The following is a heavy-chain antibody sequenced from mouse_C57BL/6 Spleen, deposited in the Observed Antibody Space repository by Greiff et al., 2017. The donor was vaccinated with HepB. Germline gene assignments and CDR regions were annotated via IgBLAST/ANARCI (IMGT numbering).Heavy chain of an antibody. CDR1: GYTFTSYW. D-gene: IGHD2-3*01. CDR2: IDPSDSET. Sequence: QVQLQQPGAELVRPGSSVKLSCKASGYTFTSYWMHWVKQRPIQGLEWIGNIDPSDSETHYNQKFTDKATLTVDKSSSTAYMQRSSLTSEDSAVYYCAIYDGYPFAYWGQGTLVTVSA. CDR3: AIYDGYPFAY. J-gene: IGHJ3*01. V-gene: IGHV1-52*01.